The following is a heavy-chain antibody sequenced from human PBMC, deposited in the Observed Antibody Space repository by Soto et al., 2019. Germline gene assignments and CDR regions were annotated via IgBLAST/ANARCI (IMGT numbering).Heavy chain of an antibody. J-gene: IGHJ6*02. V-gene: IGHV4-39*01. CDR2: IYHSGST. D-gene: IGHD3-10*01. Sequence: QLQLQESGPGLVKPSETLSLTCTVSGGSISSSSYYWGWIRQPPGRGLEYIGNIYHSGSTYYNPSLKRRVTISVDTPNSQSSLDLSSVTAADTAVYYCATYYYGLGSKFPPSDVWGQGTTVTVSS. CDR3: ATYYYGLGSKFPPSDV. CDR1: GGSISSSSYY.